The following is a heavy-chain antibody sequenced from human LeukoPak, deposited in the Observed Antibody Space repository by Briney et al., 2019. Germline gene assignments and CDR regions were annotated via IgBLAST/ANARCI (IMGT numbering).Heavy chain of an antibody. J-gene: IGHJ5*02. CDR3: ARGAEVPAASWFDP. V-gene: IGHV3-21*01. CDR2: ISSSSSYI. D-gene: IGHD2-2*01. Sequence: GGSLRLSCAASGFSFSTYNFNWVRQAPGKGLEWVSSISSSSSYIYYADSVKGRFTISRDNAKNSLYLQMNSLRAEGTAVYYCARGAEVPAASWFDPWGQGTLVTVSS. CDR1: GFSFSTYN.